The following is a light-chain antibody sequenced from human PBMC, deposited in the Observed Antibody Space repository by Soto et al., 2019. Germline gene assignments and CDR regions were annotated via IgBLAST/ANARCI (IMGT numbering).Light chain of an antibody. Sequence: QSVLTQPPSASGSPGQSVTISCTGSGSDVGGYNYVSWYQQHPGKAPKLIIYGVSHRPSGVSPRFSASRSAYTASLTISGPQHAAEADYFGSYFPGSYFYVFGPGTRVSAL. CDR1: GSDVGGYNY. V-gene: IGLV2-8*01. J-gene: IGLJ1*01. CDR3: SYFPGSYFYV. CDR2: GVS.